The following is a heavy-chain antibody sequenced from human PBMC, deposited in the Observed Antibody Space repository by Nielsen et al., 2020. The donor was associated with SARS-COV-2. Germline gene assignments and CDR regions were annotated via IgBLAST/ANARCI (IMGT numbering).Heavy chain of an antibody. V-gene: IGHV3-7*05. Sequence: GGSLRLSCAASGFTFSSYWMSWVRQAPGKGLEWVANIKQDGSEKYYVDSVKGRFTISRDNAKNSLYLQMNSLRAEDTAVYYCARGEKTIFGVANPMDVWGQGTTVTVSS. CDR1: GFTFSSYW. J-gene: IGHJ6*02. CDR2: IKQDGSEK. CDR3: ARGEKTIFGVANPMDV. D-gene: IGHD3-3*01.